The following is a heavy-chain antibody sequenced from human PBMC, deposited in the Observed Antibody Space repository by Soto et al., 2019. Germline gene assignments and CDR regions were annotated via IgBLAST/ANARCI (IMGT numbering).Heavy chain of an antibody. CDR1: GDSVSSHSAA. CDR3: ARDDHCSGGSCYTLADY. D-gene: IGHD2-15*01. CDR2: TYYRSKWYN. V-gene: IGHV6-1*01. Sequence: SQTLSLTCTISGDSVSSHSAAWNWIRQSPSRGLEWLGRTYYRSKWYNDYAVSVKSRITINPDTSKNQFSLQLNSVTPEDTAVYYCARDDHCSGGSCYTLADYWGQGTLVTVSS. J-gene: IGHJ4*02.